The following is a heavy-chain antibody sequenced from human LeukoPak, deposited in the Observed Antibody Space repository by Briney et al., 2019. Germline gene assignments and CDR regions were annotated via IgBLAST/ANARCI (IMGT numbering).Heavy chain of an antibody. D-gene: IGHD4-11*01. CDR3: AGDGPLRTVTTGRGLRGYFDY. CDR1: GYTFTGYY. V-gene: IGHV1-2*02. J-gene: IGHJ4*02. Sequence: ASVKVSCKASGYTFTGYYMHWVRQAPGQGLEWMGWINPNSGGTNYAQKFQGRVTMTRDTSISTAYMELSRLRSDDTAVYYCAGDGPLRTVTTGRGLRGYFDYWGQGTLVTVSS. CDR2: INPNSGGT.